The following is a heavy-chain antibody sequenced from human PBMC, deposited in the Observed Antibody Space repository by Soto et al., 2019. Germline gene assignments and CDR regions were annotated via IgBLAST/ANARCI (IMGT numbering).Heavy chain of an antibody. CDR1: GFTFSHHD. J-gene: IGHJ4*02. D-gene: IGHD3-22*01. V-gene: IGHV3-23*01. CDR2: ISGSGDRT. Sequence: VHLLESGGGWVQPGGSLRLSCAASGFTFSHHDMSWVRQAPGKGLEWVSAISGSGDRTHYADSVKGRFTISRDNSKNMLSLQMNSLRAEDTAVYHCAKGLSSASSFDYWGQGTLVTVSS. CDR3: AKGLSSASSFDY.